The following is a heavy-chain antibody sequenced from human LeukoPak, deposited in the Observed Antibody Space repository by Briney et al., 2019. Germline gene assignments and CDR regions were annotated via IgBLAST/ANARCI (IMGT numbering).Heavy chain of an antibody. V-gene: IGHV4-30-4*01. Sequence: SQTLSLTCTVTGGSISSGDYYWSWIRQPPGKGLEWIGYIYYSGSTYYSPSLKSRVTISVDTSKNQFSLKLSPVTAADTAVYYCARDRNSDEAFDYWGQGTLVTVSS. CDR1: GGSISSGDYY. CDR2: IYYSGST. D-gene: IGHD4-23*01. CDR3: ARDRNSDEAFDY. J-gene: IGHJ4*02.